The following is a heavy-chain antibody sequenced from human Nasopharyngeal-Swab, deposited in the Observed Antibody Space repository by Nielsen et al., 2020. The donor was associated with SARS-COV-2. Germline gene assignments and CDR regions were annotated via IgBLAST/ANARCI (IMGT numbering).Heavy chain of an antibody. CDR2: IYPRDSDT. Sequence: GESLKISYKGSGYSFTSYWIAWVRQMPGKGLEWMAIIYPRDSDTRYSPSFQGQVTISADKSISTAYLQWSSLKASDTAMYYCVRPEGVATSFKYYFQYGMDVWGQGTMVTVPS. V-gene: IGHV5-51*01. J-gene: IGHJ6*02. CDR1: GYSFTSYW. CDR3: VRPEGVATSFKYYFQYGMDV. D-gene: IGHD5-12*01.